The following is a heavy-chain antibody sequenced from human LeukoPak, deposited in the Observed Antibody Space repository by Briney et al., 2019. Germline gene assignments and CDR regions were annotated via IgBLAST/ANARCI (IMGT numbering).Heavy chain of an antibody. J-gene: IGHJ5*02. Sequence: SETLSLTCTVSGGSIISSSYYWGWIRQPPGKGLEWIGSIYYSGSTYYNPSLKSRVTISVDTSKNQFSLKLSSVTAADTAVYYCARVRRRSAMVRGVIRGAFDPWGQGTLVTVSS. V-gene: IGHV4-39*07. CDR2: IYYSGST. CDR1: GGSIISSSYY. CDR3: ARVRRRSAMVRGVIRGAFDP. D-gene: IGHD3-10*01.